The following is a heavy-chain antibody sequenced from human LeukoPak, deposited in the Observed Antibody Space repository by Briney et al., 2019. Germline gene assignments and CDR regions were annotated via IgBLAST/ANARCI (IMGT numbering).Heavy chain of an antibody. Sequence: PGGSLRLSCAASGFKFYDYDMSWVRHAPGKGLEWVCDINWNGGWTCYADSVKGRFTISRDNAKNSLYLQMNSLRDEDTALYYCAGYYYDSSRGFDLWGRGTVVTVSA. D-gene: IGHD3-22*01. J-gene: IGHJ5*02. CDR1: GFKFYDYD. CDR2: INWNGGWT. V-gene: IGHV3-20*04. CDR3: AGYYYDSSRGFDL.